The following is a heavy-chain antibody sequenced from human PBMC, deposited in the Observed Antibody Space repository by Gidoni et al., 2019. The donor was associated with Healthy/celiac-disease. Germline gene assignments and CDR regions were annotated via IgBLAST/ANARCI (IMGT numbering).Heavy chain of an antibody. CDR3: ARAGTTVVTISYYFYY. D-gene: IGHD4-17*01. J-gene: IGHJ4*02. V-gene: IGHV3-21*01. Sequence: EVQLVESGGGRVKPGGSLRPACAATGFTVSSSSMNWVRQAPGKGLEWVLCIRSISRYRYYADSVKGRVTISRDNAKNSLYLQMNSLRAEDTAVYYCARAGTTVVTISYYFYYWGQGTLVTVSS. CDR2: IRSISRYR. CDR1: GFTVSSSS.